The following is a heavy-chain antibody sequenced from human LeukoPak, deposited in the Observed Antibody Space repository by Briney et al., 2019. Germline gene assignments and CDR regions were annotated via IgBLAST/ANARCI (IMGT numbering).Heavy chain of an antibody. V-gene: IGHV1-2*02. J-gene: IGHJ4*02. CDR3: AAREGYCSSTSCYAPDY. Sequence: GASVKVSCKASGYTFTGYYMHWVRQAPGQGLEWMGWINPNSGGTNYAQKFQGRVTMTRGTSISTAYMELSRLRSDDTAVYYCAAREGYCSSTSCYAPDYWGQGTLVTVSS. CDR1: GYTFTGYY. D-gene: IGHD2-2*01. CDR2: INPNSGGT.